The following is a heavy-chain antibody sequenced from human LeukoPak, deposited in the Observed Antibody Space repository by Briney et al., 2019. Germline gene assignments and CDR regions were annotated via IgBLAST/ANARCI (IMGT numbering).Heavy chain of an antibody. CDR3: ARVGGNSPLDAFDI. V-gene: IGHV1-69*13. Sequence: ASVKVSFKASGGTFSSYAISWVRQAPGQGLEWMGGIIPIFGTANYAQKFQGRVTITADESTSTAYMELSSLRSEDTAVYYCARVGGNSPLDAFDIWGQGTMVTVSS. CDR1: GGTFSSYA. J-gene: IGHJ3*02. D-gene: IGHD4-23*01. CDR2: IIPIFGTA.